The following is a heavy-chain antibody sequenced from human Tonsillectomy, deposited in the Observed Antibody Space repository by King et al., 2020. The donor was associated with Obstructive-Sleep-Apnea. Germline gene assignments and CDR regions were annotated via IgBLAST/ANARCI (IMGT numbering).Heavy chain of an antibody. D-gene: IGHD2-2*01. V-gene: IGHV1-8*01. J-gene: IGHJ4*02. CDR2: MNPNSGNA. CDR1: GYTFTSHD. Sequence: VQLVESGAEVKRPGASVKVSCKSSGYTFTSHDSNWVRQATVQGLEWMGGMNPNSGNAGFAQEFQGRVTMTRDTSISTAYMELSGLRSEDTAVYYCARVLGYCSSTSWGGVDYWGQGTLVTVSS. CDR3: ARVLGYCSSTSWGGVDY.